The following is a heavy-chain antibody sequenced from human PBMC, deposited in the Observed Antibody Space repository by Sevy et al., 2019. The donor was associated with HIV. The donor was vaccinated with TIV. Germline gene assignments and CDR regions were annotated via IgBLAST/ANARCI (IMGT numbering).Heavy chain of an antibody. CDR2: INTDGSGK. V-gene: IGHV3-7*01. CDR1: GFTFNNYW. Sequence: GGSLRFSCAASGFTFNNYWMTWFRQAQGKGLEWVANINTDGSGKYYVDSVRGRFTISRDNAKNSLYLQMNSLRADDTAVYYCAKSVDAWGKGTTVTVSS. CDR3: AKSVDA. J-gene: IGHJ6*04.